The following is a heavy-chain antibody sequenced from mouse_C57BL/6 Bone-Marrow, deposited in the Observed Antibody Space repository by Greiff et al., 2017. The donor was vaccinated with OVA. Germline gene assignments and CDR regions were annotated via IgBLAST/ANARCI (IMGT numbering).Heavy chain of an antibody. D-gene: IGHD2-4*01. CDR1: GFSLTSYG. CDR2: IWSGGST. J-gene: IGHJ4*01. CDR3: ARPRYDYESGAMDY. V-gene: IGHV2-2*01. Sequence: VQLQQSGPGLVQPSQSLSITCTVSGFSLTSYGVHWVRQSPGKGLEWLGVIWSGGSTDYNAAFISRLSISKDNSKSQVFFKMNSLQADDTAIYYCARPRYDYESGAMDYWGQGTSVTVSS.